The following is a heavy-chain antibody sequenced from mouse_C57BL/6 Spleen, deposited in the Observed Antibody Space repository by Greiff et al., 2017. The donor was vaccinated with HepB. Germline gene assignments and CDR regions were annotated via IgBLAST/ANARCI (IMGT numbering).Heavy chain of an antibody. CDR3: ARQGLYDGYYGGYFDV. D-gene: IGHD2-3*01. CDR1: GFSLTSYG. Sequence: VKLMESGPGLVAPSQSLSITCTVSGFSLTSYGVHWVRQPPGKGLEWLVVIWSDGSTTYNSALKSRLSISKDNSKSKVFLKMNSLQTDDTAMYYCARQGLYDGYYGGYFDVWGTGTTVTVSS. V-gene: IGHV2-6-1*01. CDR2: IWSDGST. J-gene: IGHJ1*03.